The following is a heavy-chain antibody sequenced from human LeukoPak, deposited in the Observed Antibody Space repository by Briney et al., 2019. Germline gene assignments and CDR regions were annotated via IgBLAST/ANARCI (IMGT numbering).Heavy chain of an antibody. V-gene: IGHV3-21*01. CDR1: GFTFSSYS. CDR2: ISSSSSYI. D-gene: IGHD3-10*01. Sequence: GGSLRLSCAASGFTFSSYSMNWVRQAPGKGLEWVSSISSSSSYIYYADSVKGRFTISRDNAKNSLYLQMNSLRAEDTAVYYCARSYGSGSYYTQQDMDVWGKGTTVTVSS. CDR3: ARSYGSGSYYTQQDMDV. J-gene: IGHJ6*03.